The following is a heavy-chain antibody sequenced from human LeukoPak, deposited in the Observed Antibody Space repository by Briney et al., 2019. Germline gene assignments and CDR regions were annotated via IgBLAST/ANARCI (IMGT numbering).Heavy chain of an antibody. J-gene: IGHJ4*02. Sequence: PGGPLRLSCAASGFTFSSYAMSWVRQAPGKGLEWVSAISGSGGSTYYADSVKGRFTISRDNSKNTLYPQMNSLRAEDTAVYYCAKKRYQLLSHFDYWGQGTLVTVSS. CDR1: GFTFSSYA. V-gene: IGHV3-23*01. CDR2: ISGSGGST. D-gene: IGHD2-2*01. CDR3: AKKRYQLLSHFDY.